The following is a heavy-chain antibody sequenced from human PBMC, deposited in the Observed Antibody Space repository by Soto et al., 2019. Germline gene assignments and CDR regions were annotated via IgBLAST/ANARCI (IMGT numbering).Heavy chain of an antibody. D-gene: IGHD3-10*01. J-gene: IGHJ6*02. Sequence: PGESQKISCQGSGYSFANYWIAWVRQMPGKGLEWVGVIYPGDSDTRYSPSFRGQVTISADKSISHVYLQWSSLKASDTAMYYCARNRLRQYYYGMDVWGQGTTVTVSS. CDR1: GYSFANYW. V-gene: IGHV5-51*01. CDR2: IYPGDSDT. CDR3: ARNRLRQYYYGMDV.